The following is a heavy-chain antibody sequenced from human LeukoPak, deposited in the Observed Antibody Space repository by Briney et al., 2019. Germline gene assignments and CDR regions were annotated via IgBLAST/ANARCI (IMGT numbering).Heavy chain of an antibody. Sequence: ASVKVSCKAAGYTFAGHYLHWVRQAPGQGLEWMGRINPDSGGTNFAQRFQGRVTMTRDTSISTAYMELSSLRSDDTAVYYCARELGGSYNWFDPWGQGTLVTV. D-gene: IGHD3-16*01. CDR1: GYTFAGHY. CDR3: ARELGGSYNWFDP. CDR2: INPDSGGT. J-gene: IGHJ5*02. V-gene: IGHV1-2*06.